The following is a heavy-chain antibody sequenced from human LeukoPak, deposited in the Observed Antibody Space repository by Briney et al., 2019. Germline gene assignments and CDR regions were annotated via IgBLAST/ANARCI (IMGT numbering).Heavy chain of an antibody. CDR3: ARPRASSPGNWFDS. Sequence: GASVKVSCKASGGTFSKYSISWVRQRPGQGLEWMGGITPLSGTANYAQKFQGRVTITADESASTAYMELSSLRSEDTAVYYCARPRASSPGNWFDSWGQGTLVTVSS. V-gene: IGHV1-69*13. CDR2: ITPLSGTA. CDR1: GGTFSKYS. D-gene: IGHD6-13*01. J-gene: IGHJ5*01.